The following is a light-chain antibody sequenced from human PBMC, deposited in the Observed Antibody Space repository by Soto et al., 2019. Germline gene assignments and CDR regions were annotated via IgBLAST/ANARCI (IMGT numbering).Light chain of an antibody. CDR1: SSDVGGFNS. Sequence: QSVLTQPASVSGSPGQSITISCTGTSSDVGGFNSVSWYQLRPGTAPKLILYEVVDRPSGVSYRFSGSKSGNTASLTISGLQAADEADYFCSSYTSTMTNVFGSGTKVTVL. CDR2: EVV. J-gene: IGLJ1*01. CDR3: SSYTSTMTNV. V-gene: IGLV2-14*01.